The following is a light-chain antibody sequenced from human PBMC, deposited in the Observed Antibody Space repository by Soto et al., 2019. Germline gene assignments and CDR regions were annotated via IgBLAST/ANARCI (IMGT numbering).Light chain of an antibody. J-gene: IGKJ1*01. CDR2: GTS. V-gene: IGKV3-20*01. CDR1: RSVSDTH. Sequence: EIVLTQSPGTLSLSPGERATLSCRADRSVSDTHLTWFQQKPGQAPRLLIFGTSNRAPGIPDRFSGSGSGTDFTLTISRLEPDDFAVYYCQHYGDSSWTFGQGTKVEIK. CDR3: QHYGDSSWT.